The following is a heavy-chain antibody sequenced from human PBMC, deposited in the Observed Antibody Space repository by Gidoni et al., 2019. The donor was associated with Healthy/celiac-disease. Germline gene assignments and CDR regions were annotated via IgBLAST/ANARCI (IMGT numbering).Heavy chain of an antibody. CDR1: ASSLSTSGAG. V-gene: IGHV2-5*01. J-gene: IGHJ4*02. CDR3: AHKGDSSGYYGYFDY. Sequence: QITLKESGPTLVKPTQTLTLTCTFSASSLSTSGAGVGWIRQPPGKALEWLALIYWNDDKRYSPSLKSRLTITKDTSKNQVVLTMTNMDPVDTATYYCAHKGDSSGYYGYFDYWGQGTLVTVSS. D-gene: IGHD3-22*01. CDR2: IYWNDDK.